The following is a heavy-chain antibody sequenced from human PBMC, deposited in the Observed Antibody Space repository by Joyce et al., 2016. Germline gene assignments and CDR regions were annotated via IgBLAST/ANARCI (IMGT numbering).Heavy chain of an antibody. Sequence: EVQLVESGGGLVQPGGSLRLSCAASGFTVSTTWMTWVRQSPGKGPEWVANIKPDGSEKYYVGSVKGRFTIARDNAKNSLSLLMNSLRVDDTTVYDCATGGGMDVWGQGTTVTVSS. CDR3: ATGGGMDV. CDR2: IKPDGSEK. V-gene: IGHV3-7*01. J-gene: IGHJ6*02. CDR1: GFTVSTTW.